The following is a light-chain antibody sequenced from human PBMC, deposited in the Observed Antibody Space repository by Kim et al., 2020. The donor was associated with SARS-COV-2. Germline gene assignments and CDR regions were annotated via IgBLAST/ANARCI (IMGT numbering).Light chain of an antibody. J-gene: IGKJ1*01. CDR2: DSS. CDR1: QTINNN. V-gene: IGKV3-15*01. CDR3: QQYNNWPPWT. Sequence: EIGMTQSPATLSVSPGERATLSCRASQTINNNLAWYQQKPGQAPRLLIYDSSTRATGIPARFSGSGSGTEFTLTISSLRSEDFAIYYCQQYNNWPPWTFGQGTKVDIK.